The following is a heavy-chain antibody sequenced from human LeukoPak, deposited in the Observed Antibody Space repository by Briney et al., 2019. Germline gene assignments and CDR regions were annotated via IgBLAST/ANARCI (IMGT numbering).Heavy chain of an antibody. CDR2: IIPIFGTA. V-gene: IGHV1-69*01. J-gene: IGHJ4*02. D-gene: IGHD3-9*01. CDR3: ARGLTYYDILTGYYDFDY. Sequence: SLKVSCKASGGTFSSYAISWVRQAPGQGLEWMGGIIPIFGTANYAQKFQGRVTITADESTSTAYMELSSLRSEDTAVYYCARGLTYYDILTGYYDFDYWGQGTLVTVSS. CDR1: GGTFSSYA.